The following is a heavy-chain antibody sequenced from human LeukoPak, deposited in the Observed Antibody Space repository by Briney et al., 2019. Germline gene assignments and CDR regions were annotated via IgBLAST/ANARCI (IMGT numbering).Heavy chain of an antibody. CDR2: IIPIFGTA. Sequence: SVKVSCKASGYTFTSYDISWVRQAPGQGLEWMGGIIPIFGTANYAQKFQGRVTITADKSTSTAYMELSSLRSEDTAVYYCAREAAGWYFYFDYWGQGTLVTVSS. D-gene: IGHD6-19*01. J-gene: IGHJ4*02. CDR3: AREAAGWYFYFDY. CDR1: GYTFTSYD. V-gene: IGHV1-69*06.